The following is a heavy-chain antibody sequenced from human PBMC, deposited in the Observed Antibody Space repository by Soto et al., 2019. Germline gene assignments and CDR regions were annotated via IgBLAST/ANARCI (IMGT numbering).Heavy chain of an antibody. Sequence: PGGSLRLSCAASGFTFSSYAMSWVRQAPGKGLEWVSAISGSGGSTYYADSVKGRFTISRDNSKNTLYLQMNSLRAEATAVYYCAKSVVVPAALRYYMDVWGKGTTVTVSS. CDR1: GFTFSSYA. CDR2: ISGSGGST. V-gene: IGHV3-23*01. CDR3: AKSVVVPAALRYYMDV. D-gene: IGHD2-2*02. J-gene: IGHJ6*03.